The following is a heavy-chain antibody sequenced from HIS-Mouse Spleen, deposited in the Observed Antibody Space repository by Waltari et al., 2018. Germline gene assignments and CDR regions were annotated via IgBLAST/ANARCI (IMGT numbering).Heavy chain of an antibody. D-gene: IGHD1-26*01. J-gene: IGHJ6*02. CDR1: GFTFSSYG. V-gene: IGHV3-30*18. Sequence: QVQLVESGGGVVQPGRSRRLSCAASGFTFSSYGMHWVRQAPGKGLEWVGVISYDGSNKYYADSLKGRFTISRDNSKNTLYLQMNSLRAEDTAVYYCAKVGRGGAYYYYGMDVWGQGTTVTVSS. CDR3: AKVGRGGAYYYYGMDV. CDR2: ISYDGSNK.